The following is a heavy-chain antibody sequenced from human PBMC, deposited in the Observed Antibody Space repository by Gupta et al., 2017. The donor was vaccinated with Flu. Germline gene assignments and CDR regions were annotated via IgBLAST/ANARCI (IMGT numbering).Heavy chain of an antibody. J-gene: IGHJ4*02. CDR3: ATLAEYSSSSDFDY. CDR2: IYYSGST. CDR1: GGSISSYY. V-gene: IGHV4-59*01. D-gene: IGHD6-6*01. Sequence: QVQLQESGPGLVKPSETLSLTCTVSGGSISSYYWSWIRQPPGKGLEWIGYIYYSGSTNYNPSLKSRVTISVDTSKNQFSLKLSSVTAADTAVYYCATLAEYSSSSDFDYWGQGTLVTVSS.